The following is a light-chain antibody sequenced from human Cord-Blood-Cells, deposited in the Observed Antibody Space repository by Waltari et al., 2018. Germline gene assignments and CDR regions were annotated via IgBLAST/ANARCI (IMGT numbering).Light chain of an antibody. Sequence: DIVMTQSPDSLAVSLGERATIHCKSSQSVLYSSNNKNYLAWYQQKPGQPPKLLIYWASTRESGVADRFSGSGSGTDFTLTISSLQAEDVAVYYCQQYYSTPLLTFGGGTKVEIK. CDR3: QQYYSTPLLT. J-gene: IGKJ4*01. CDR1: QSVLYSSNNKNY. CDR2: WAS. V-gene: IGKV4-1*01.